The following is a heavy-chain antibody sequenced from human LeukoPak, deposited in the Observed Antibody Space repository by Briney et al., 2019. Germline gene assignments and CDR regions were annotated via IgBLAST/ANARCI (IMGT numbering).Heavy chain of an antibody. Sequence: KPSETLSLTCAVYGGSFSGYYWSWIRQPPGKGLEWIGEINHSGSTNYNPSLKSRVTISVDTSKNQFSLELSSVTAADTAVYYCARGNVGGNGLIRGYYYYGMDVWGQGTTVTVSS. D-gene: IGHD6-19*01. CDR3: ARGNVGGNGLIRGYYYYGMDV. J-gene: IGHJ6*02. CDR2: INHSGST. V-gene: IGHV4-34*01. CDR1: GGSFSGYY.